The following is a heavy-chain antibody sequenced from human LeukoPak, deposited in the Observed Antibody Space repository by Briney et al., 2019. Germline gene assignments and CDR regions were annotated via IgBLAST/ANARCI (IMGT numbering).Heavy chain of an antibody. CDR3: AATYSGNWEFDY. J-gene: IGHJ4*02. CDR2: INWNGDNT. V-gene: IGHV3-20*04. Sequence: GGSLRLSCAASGFTFDDYAMSWVRQAPGKGLGWVSGINWNGDNTGSADSVKGRFTISRDNAKNSLYLEMNSLRAEDTALYYCAATYSGNWEFDYWGQGTLVTVSS. D-gene: IGHD1-26*01. CDR1: GFTFDDYA.